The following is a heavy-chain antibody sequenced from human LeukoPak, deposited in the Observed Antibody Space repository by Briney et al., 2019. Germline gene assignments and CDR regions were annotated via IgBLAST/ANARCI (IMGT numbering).Heavy chain of an antibody. Sequence: ASVKVSCKASGGTFSSYAISWVRQAPGQGLEWMGRIIPILGIANYAQKFQGRVTITADKSTSTAYMELSSLRSEDTAVYYCARDHGAAGNFDYWGQEPWSPSPQ. CDR3: ARDHGAAGNFDY. CDR2: IIPILGIA. D-gene: IGHD6-13*01. CDR1: GGTFSSYA. J-gene: IGHJ4*01. V-gene: IGHV1-69*04.